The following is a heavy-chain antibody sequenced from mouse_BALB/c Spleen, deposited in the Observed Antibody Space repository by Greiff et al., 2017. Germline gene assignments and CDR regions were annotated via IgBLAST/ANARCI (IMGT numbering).Heavy chain of an antibody. J-gene: IGHJ3*01. D-gene: IGHD2-4*01. CDR1: GFTFSSYA. Sequence: EVQLVESGGGLVKPGGSLKLSCAASGFTFSSYAMSWVRQSPEKRLEWVAEISSGGSYTYYPDTVTGRFTISRDNAKNTLYLEMSSLRSEDTAMYYCARSTMITTFAYWGQGTLVTVSA. CDR2: ISSGGSYT. CDR3: ARSTMITTFAY. V-gene: IGHV5-9-4*01.